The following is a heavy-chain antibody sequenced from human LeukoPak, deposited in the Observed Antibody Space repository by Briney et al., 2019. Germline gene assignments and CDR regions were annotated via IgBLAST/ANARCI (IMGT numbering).Heavy chain of an antibody. V-gene: IGHV3-30-3*01. CDR2: ISYDGSNK. Sequence: GRSLRLSCAASGFTFSSYAMHWVRQAPGKGLEWVAVISYDGSNKYYADSVKGRFTISRDNSKNTLYLQMNSLRAEDTAVYYCARPPLHSGYDKLNDYWGQGTLVTVSS. D-gene: IGHD5-12*01. CDR3: ARPPLHSGYDKLNDY. CDR1: GFTFSSYA. J-gene: IGHJ4*02.